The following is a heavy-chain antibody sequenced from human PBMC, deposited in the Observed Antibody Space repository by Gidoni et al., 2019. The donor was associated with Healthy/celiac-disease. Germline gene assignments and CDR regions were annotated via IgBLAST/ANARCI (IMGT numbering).Heavy chain of an antibody. V-gene: IGHV3-21*01. Sequence: EVQLVESGGGLVKPGGSLRLSCAASGFTFSSYSMNWVRQAPGKGLEWVSSISSSSSYIYYADSVKGRFTISRDNAKNSLYLQMNSLRAEDTAVYYCARGARGYYIVVGGDCSDYWGQGTLVTVSS. J-gene: IGHJ4*02. CDR2: ISSSSSYI. D-gene: IGHD1-26*01. CDR1: GFTFSSYS. CDR3: ARGARGYYIVVGGDCSDY.